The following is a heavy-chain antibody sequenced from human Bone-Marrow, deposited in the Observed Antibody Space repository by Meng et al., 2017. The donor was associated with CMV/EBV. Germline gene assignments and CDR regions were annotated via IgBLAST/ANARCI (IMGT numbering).Heavy chain of an antibody. CDR1: GASISTSSYY. CDR2: VYYSGTT. V-gene: IGHV4-39*07. Sequence: SETLSLTCTVPGASISTSSYYWGWIRLPPGKGLEWIGSVYYSGTTYYNPSLRSRVTISSDTSKNQFSLKLTSVTAADTAVYYCVRDPELLVPAAATYYYYYGMDVWGQGPTVTVYS. J-gene: IGHJ6*02. D-gene: IGHD2-2*01. CDR3: VRDPELLVPAAATYYYYYGMDV.